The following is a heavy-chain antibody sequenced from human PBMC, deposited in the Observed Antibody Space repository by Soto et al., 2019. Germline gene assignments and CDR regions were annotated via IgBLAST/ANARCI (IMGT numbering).Heavy chain of an antibody. V-gene: IGHV3-64*01. D-gene: IGHD6-6*01. CDR3: ARRARPDFYYMDV. CDR1: GFTLSGYA. J-gene: IGHJ6*03. CDR2: ISSNGVGT. Sequence: EVQLAESGGGLAQPGGSLRLSCAASGFTLSGYAMDWVRQAPGKGLEYVAGISSNGVGTYYANSVQGRFTIHRDNSKNTVYLQMGSLRPEDMAVYYCARRARPDFYYMDVWGKGTTVTVPS.